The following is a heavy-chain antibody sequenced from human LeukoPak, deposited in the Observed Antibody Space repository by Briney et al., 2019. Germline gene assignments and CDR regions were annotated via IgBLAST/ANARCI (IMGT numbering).Heavy chain of an antibody. D-gene: IGHD2-21*02. CDR3: AREPIAYCGGDCLYYFDY. Sequence: ASVKVSCKASGYTFTSYGISWVRQAPGQGLEWMGWISAYNGNTNYAQKLQGRVTMTTDTSTSTAYMELRSLRSEDTAVYYCAREPIAYCGGDCLYYFDYWGQGTLVTVSS. CDR2: ISAYNGNT. CDR1: GYTFTSYG. J-gene: IGHJ4*02. V-gene: IGHV1-18*01.